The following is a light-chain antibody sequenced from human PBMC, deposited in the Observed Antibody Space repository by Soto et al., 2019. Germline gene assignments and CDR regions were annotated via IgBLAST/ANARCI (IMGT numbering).Light chain of an antibody. Sequence: EIVLTQSPATLSLSPGERATLSCRASQSVSSYLAWYQQKPGQAPRLLIYRASTRAPGVPARFSGSGSGTEFTLTISSLQPEDFTVYSCLQYHNLWAFGQGTRWIS. CDR1: QSVSSY. V-gene: IGKV3-15*01. CDR3: LQYHNLWA. J-gene: IGKJ1*01. CDR2: RAS.